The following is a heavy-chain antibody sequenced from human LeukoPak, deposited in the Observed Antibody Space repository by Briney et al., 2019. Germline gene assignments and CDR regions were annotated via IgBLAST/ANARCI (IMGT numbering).Heavy chain of an antibody. D-gene: IGHD6-13*01. V-gene: IGHV3-23*01. J-gene: IGHJ4*02. CDR1: GFTFSSYA. Sequence: GASLRLSCAASGFTFSSYAMSWVRQAPGKGLEWVSAISGSGGSTYYADSVKGRFTISRDNSKNTLYLQMNSQRAEDTAVYYCARDTTGYPDYWGQGTLVTVSS. CDR3: ARDTTGYPDY. CDR2: ISGSGGST.